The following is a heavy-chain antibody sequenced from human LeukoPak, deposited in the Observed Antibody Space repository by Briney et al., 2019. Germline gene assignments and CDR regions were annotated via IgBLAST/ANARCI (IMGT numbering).Heavy chain of an antibody. CDR2: IYTSGST. CDR3: ARLYRTCLAVAGTGRLNWFDP. Sequence: SETLSLTCTVSGGSISSYYWSWIRQPAGKGLEWIGRIYTSGSTNYNPSLKSRVTMSVDTSKNQFSLKLSSVTAADTTVYYCARLYRTCLAVAGTGRLNWFDPWGQGTLVTVSS. CDR1: GGSISSYY. J-gene: IGHJ5*02. V-gene: IGHV4-4*07. D-gene: IGHD6-19*01.